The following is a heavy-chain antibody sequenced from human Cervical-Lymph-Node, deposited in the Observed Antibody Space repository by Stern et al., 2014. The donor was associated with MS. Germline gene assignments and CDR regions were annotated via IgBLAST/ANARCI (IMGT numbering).Heavy chain of an antibody. CDR1: GGSISSYY. J-gene: IGHJ4*02. CDR2: IYYSGST. D-gene: IGHD2-2*01. CDR3: ARAYCSSTSCPYPFDY. Sequence: QVQLQESGPGLVKPSETLSLTCTVSGGSISSYYWSWIRQPPGKGLEWIGYIYYSGSTNYNPSLKSRVTISVDTSKNQFSLKLSSVTAADTAVYYCARAYCSSTSCPYPFDYWGQGTLVTVPS. V-gene: IGHV4-59*01.